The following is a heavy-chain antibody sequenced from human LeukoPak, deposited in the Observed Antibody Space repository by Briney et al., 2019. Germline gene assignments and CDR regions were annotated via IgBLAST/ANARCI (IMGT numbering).Heavy chain of an antibody. J-gene: IGHJ4*02. D-gene: IGHD2-15*01. CDR3: AKVWGYCSGGSCDY. CDR1: VFTFSSYA. CDR2: ISGSGGST. V-gene: IGHV3-23*01. Sequence: GGSLRLSCAASVFTFSSYAMSWVRQAPGKGLEWVSAISGSGGSTYYADSVKGRFTISRDNSKNTLYLQMNSLRAEDTAVYYCAKVWGYCSGGSCDYWGQGSLVTVSS.